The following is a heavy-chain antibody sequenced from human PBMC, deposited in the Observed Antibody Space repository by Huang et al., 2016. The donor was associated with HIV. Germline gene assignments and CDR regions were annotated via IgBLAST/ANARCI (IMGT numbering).Heavy chain of an antibody. D-gene: IGHD3-22*01. V-gene: IGHV3-74*01. CDR1: GFSISSYW. Sequence: EVQLVESGGGLVQPGGSLRLSCAASGFSISSYWMPWVRQAPGKGLLWVSRINSDGSSTSYADSVKGRFTISRDNAKNTLYLQMNSLRAEDTAVYYCARDPRIQSWLNFFDYWGQGTLVSVSS. J-gene: IGHJ4*02. CDR2: INSDGSST. CDR3: ARDPRIQSWLNFFDY.